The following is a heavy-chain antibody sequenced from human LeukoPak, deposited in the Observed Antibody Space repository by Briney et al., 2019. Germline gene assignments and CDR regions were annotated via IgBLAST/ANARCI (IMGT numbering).Heavy chain of an antibody. J-gene: IGHJ5*02. V-gene: IGHV4-30-2*01. Sequence: SQTLSLTCTVSGGSISSGGYSWSWIRQPPGKGLEWIGYIYHSGSTYYNPSLKSRVTISVDRSKNQFSLKLSSVTAADTAVYYCARDQDYDIFPWGQGTLVTVSS. D-gene: IGHD3-9*01. CDR3: ARDQDYDIFP. CDR2: IYHSGST. CDR1: GGSISSGGYS.